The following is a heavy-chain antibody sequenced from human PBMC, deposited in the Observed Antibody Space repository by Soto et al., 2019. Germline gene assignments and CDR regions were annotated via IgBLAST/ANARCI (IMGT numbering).Heavy chain of an antibody. J-gene: IGHJ4*02. V-gene: IGHV3-23*01. D-gene: IGHD6-19*01. CDR3: AKSLSEYSSGWFDFAGFDY. Sequence: EVQLLASGGGLVQPGGSLRLSCAASGFTFSSYAMNWVRQAPGKGLEWVSTISGSGSSTYYAASVKGRFTISRDISKNTVYLQMNSLTAEDTAVYYCAKSLSEYSSGWFDFAGFDYWGQGGLVTVSS. CDR2: ISGSGSST. CDR1: GFTFSSYA.